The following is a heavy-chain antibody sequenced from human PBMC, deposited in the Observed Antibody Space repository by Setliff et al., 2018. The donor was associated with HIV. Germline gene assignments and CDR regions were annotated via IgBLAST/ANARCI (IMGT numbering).Heavy chain of an antibody. V-gene: IGHV4-34*01. D-gene: IGHD2-8*01. CDR1: GASISSYY. CDR2: INHSGST. Sequence: SETLSLTCSVSGASISSYYWSWIRQPPGKGLEWIGEINHSGSTAYNPSLKSRVTISVDTSKNQFSLKLNSVTAADTAVYYCARDAPTVYANGWFDPWGQGTLVTVSS. J-gene: IGHJ5*02. CDR3: ARDAPTVYANGWFDP.